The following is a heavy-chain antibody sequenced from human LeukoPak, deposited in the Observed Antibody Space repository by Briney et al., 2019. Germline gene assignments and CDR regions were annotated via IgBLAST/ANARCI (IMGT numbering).Heavy chain of an antibody. CDR2: IYYSGST. V-gene: IGHV4-59*08. J-gene: IGHJ4*02. Sequence: SETLSLTCTVSGGSISSYYWSWIRQPPGKGLEWIGYIYYSGSTNYNPSLKSRVTISVDTSKNQFSLKLSSVTAADTAMYYCARHSYGAPFDYWGQGTLVTVSS. CDR1: GGSISSYY. D-gene: IGHD5-18*01. CDR3: ARHSYGAPFDY.